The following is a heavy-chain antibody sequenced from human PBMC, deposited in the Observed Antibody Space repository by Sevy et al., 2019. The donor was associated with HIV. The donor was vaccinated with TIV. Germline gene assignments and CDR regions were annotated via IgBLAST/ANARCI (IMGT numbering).Heavy chain of an antibody. CDR3: ARDCSSSSCLWGMDV. J-gene: IGHJ6*02. Sequence: GGSLRLSCAASGFTFSRYWMSWVRQTPGKGLEWVANIKLDGSEKYYVDSVKGRLTMSRDNAKNSLYLQMNSLRAEDTAVYYCARDCSSSSCLWGMDVWGQGTTVTVSS. CDR2: IKLDGSEK. CDR1: GFTFSRYW. D-gene: IGHD2-2*01. V-gene: IGHV3-7*03.